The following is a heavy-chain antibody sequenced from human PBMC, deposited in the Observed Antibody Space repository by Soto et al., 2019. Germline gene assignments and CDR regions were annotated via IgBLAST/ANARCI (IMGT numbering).Heavy chain of an antibody. CDR2: INPNSGGT. CDR3: ARGAHYHYYGSGSPWGRRYNWFDP. CDR1: GYTFTGYY. D-gene: IGHD3-10*01. J-gene: IGHJ5*02. V-gene: IGHV1-2*04. Sequence: QVQLVQSGAEVKKPGASVKVSCKASGYTFTGYYIHWVRQAPGQGLEWMGWINPNSGGTNNAQKFQGWVTMTRDTSISTAYMELSRLRSDDTAVYYCARGAHYHYYGSGSPWGRRYNWFDPWGQGTLVTVSS.